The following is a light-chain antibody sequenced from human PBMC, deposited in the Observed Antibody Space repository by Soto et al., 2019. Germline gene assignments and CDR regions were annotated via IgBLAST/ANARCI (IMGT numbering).Light chain of an antibody. CDR2: SNN. J-gene: IGLJ3*02. CDR3: AARDDSLNGV. Sequence: QAVVTQPPSASGTPGQRVTISCSGSSSNIGSNTVNWYQQLPGTAPKLLIYSNNQRPSGVPDRFSGSKSGTSASLAISGLQSEDEAYYYCAARDDSLNGVFGGGTKLTVL. V-gene: IGLV1-44*01. CDR1: SSNIGSNT.